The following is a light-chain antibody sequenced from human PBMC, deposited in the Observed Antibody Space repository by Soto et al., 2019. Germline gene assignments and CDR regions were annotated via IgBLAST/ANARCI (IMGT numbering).Light chain of an antibody. Sequence: EIVLTQSPGTLSLSPGERATLSCRADRSVSDTLLTWFQQKPGQAPRLLIFGTSNRAPGIPDRFSGSGSGTDFTLTISRLEPDDFAVYYCQQYGGSPITFGQGTRLEIK. CDR3: QQYGGSPIT. V-gene: IGKV3-20*01. J-gene: IGKJ5*01. CDR1: RSVSDTL. CDR2: GTS.